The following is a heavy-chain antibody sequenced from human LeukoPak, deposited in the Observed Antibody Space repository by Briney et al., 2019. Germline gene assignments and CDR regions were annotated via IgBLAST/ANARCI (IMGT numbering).Heavy chain of an antibody. J-gene: IGHJ6*02. Sequence: SQTLSLTCAISGDSVSSNTATWNWNRQSPSRGLEWLGGTYYRSKWYNDYAVSVKSRITIHPDTSRNQFSLQLNSVTPEDTAVYYCARGQVGTIKNGMDVWGQGTTVTVSS. CDR3: ARGQVGTIKNGMDV. D-gene: IGHD1-26*01. CDR2: TYYRSKWYN. V-gene: IGHV6-1*01. CDR1: GDSVSSNTAT.